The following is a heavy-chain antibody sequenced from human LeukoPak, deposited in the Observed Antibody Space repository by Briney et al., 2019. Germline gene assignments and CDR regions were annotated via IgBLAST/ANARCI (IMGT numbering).Heavy chain of an antibody. CDR1: GGSISSSSYY. D-gene: IGHD5-12*01. CDR2: IYHSGST. J-gene: IGHJ6*04. Sequence: SETLSLTCTVSGGSISSSSYYWGWIRQPPGKGLEWIGYIYHSGSTNYNPSLKSRVTMSVDTSKNQFSLKLSSVTAADTAVYYCARAGYSGSDFSVWGKGTTVTVSS. CDR3: ARAGYSGSDFSV. V-gene: IGHV4-61*05.